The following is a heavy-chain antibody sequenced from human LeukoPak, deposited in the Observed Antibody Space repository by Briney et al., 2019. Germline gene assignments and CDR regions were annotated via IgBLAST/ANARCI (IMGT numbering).Heavy chain of an antibody. CDR1: GYTFTSYG. V-gene: IGHV1-18*01. J-gene: IGHJ4*02. Sequence: GASVKVSCKASGYTFTSYGISWVRQAPGQGLEWMGWNSAYNGNTNYAQKLQGRVTMTTDTSTSTAYMELRSLRSDDTAVYYCARDAGYDSSGYSIPFDYWGQGTLVTVSS. CDR2: NSAYNGNT. CDR3: ARDAGYDSSGYSIPFDY. D-gene: IGHD3-22*01.